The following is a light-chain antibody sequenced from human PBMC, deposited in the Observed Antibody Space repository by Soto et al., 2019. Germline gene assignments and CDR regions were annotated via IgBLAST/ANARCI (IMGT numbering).Light chain of an antibody. CDR2: DAS. V-gene: IGKV3-11*01. CDR3: QHRSSWPLT. CDR1: QSISSY. Sequence: IVLTQSPATLSLPPGERATPSCRASQSISSYLAWYQQKRGQAPRLLIYDASNRATGIPARFSGSGSGTDFTLTISSLETEDFAVYYCQHRSSWPLTFGGGTKVDIK. J-gene: IGKJ4*01.